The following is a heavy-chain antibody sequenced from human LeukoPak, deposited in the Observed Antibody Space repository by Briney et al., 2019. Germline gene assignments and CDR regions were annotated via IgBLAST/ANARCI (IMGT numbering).Heavy chain of an antibody. CDR3: ASGSGSYRTPYYYMDV. CDR1: GFTFSSHW. CDR2: IYSGGST. J-gene: IGHJ6*03. Sequence: PGGSLRLSCAASGFTFSSHWMSWVRQAPGKGLEWVSVIYSGGSTYYADSVKGRFTISRDNSKNTLYLQMNSLRAEDTAVYYCASGSGSYRTPYYYMDVWGTGTTVTVSS. V-gene: IGHV3-53*01. D-gene: IGHD3-10*01.